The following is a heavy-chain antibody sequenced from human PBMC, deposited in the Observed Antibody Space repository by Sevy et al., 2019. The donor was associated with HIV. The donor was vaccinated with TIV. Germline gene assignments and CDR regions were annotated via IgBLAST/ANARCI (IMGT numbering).Heavy chain of an antibody. Sequence: SETLSLTRAVSGGSIRSSHWWSWVRQSPGKGLEWIGEIYYSGSRNYNPSLKSRLTISVGTSNNLFSLRLSSVTAADTAVYYCAREEYFYGSGTYGYGMDVWGQGTTVTVSS. CDR1: GGSIRSSHW. CDR2: IYYSGSR. V-gene: IGHV4-4*02. D-gene: IGHD3-10*01. J-gene: IGHJ6*02. CDR3: AREEYFYGSGTYGYGMDV.